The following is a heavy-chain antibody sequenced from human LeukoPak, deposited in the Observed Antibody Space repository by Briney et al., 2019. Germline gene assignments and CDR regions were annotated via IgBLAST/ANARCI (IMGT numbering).Heavy chain of an antibody. CDR2: INHSGST. V-gene: IGHV4-34*01. D-gene: IGHD3-16*02. CDR1: GGSFSGYY. CDR3: ARGPHDYVWGSYRYGSFDY. Sequence: PSETLSLTCAVYGGSFSGYYWSWIRQPPGKGLEWIGEINHSGSTNYNPSPKSRVTISVDTSKNQFSPKLSSVTAADTAVYYCARGPHDYVWGSYRYGSFDYWGQGTLVTVSS. J-gene: IGHJ4*02.